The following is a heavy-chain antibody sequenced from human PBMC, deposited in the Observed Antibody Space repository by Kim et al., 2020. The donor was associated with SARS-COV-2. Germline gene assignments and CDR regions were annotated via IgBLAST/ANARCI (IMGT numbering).Heavy chain of an antibody. CDR3: ARAAWFGELTTYYYYGMDV. CDR2: INHSGST. CDR1: GGSFSGYY. Sequence: SETLSLTCAVYGGSFSGYYWSWIRQPPGKGLEWIGEINHSGSTNYNPSLKSRVTISVDTSKNQFSLKLSSVTAADTAVYYCARAAWFGELTTYYYYGMDVWGQGTTVTVSS. D-gene: IGHD3-10*01. J-gene: IGHJ6*02. V-gene: IGHV4-34*01.